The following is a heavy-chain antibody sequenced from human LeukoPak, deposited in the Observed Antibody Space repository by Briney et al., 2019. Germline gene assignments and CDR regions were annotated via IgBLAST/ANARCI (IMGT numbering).Heavy chain of an antibody. D-gene: IGHD3-22*01. J-gene: IGHJ4*02. Sequence: GGSLRLSCAASGFTFDYYGMSWVRQAPGTGLEWVSGINWNDAGTDSADSMKRRSTISRDNAKNYLYLQMLSLRAEDTALVYCGRDRYNDSSGFLDYWGQGALVTVSS. CDR1: GFTFDYYG. V-gene: IGHV3-20*04. CDR3: GRDRYNDSSGFLDY. CDR2: INWNDAGT.